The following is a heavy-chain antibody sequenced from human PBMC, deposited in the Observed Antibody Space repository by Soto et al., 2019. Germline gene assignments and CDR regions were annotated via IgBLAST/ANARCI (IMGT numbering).Heavy chain of an antibody. Sequence: GASVKVSCKASGGTFSSYAISWVRQAPGQGLEWMGGIIPIFGTANYAQKFQGRVTITADESTSTAYMELSSLRSEDTAVYYCARGFILRYFDSRASYYGMDVWGQGTTVTVSS. D-gene: IGHD3-9*01. CDR3: ARGFILRYFDSRASYYGMDV. CDR1: GGTFSSYA. J-gene: IGHJ6*02. V-gene: IGHV1-69*13. CDR2: IIPIFGTA.